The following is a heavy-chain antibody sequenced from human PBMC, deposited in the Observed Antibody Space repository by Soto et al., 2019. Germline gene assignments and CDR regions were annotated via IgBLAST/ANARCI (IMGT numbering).Heavy chain of an antibody. D-gene: IGHD1-1*01. Sequence: PGGSLRLSCAASGFTFSSYGMHWVRQAPGKGLEWVAVISYDGSNKYYADSVKGRFTISRDNSKNTLCLQMNSLRAEDTAVYYCAKNADHWTNIPPDYWGQGTLVTVSS. CDR3: AKNADHWTNIPPDY. CDR2: ISYDGSNK. CDR1: GFTFSSYG. V-gene: IGHV3-30*18. J-gene: IGHJ4*02.